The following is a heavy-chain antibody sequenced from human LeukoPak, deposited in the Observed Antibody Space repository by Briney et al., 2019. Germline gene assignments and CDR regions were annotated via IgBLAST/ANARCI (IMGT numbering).Heavy chain of an antibody. D-gene: IGHD4-17*01. CDR3: ASGYGDYVGWFDP. CDR1: GVTISSGGYY. V-gene: IGHV4-31*03. Sequence: PSQTLTLTCTVSGVTISSGGYYWSRIAQHPGMDREWIGNIYYSGSTYYNPSLKSRVTISVDTSKNQFSLKLSSVTAADTAVYYCASGYGDYVGWFDPWGQGNLVTVSS. CDR2: IYYSGST. J-gene: IGHJ5*02.